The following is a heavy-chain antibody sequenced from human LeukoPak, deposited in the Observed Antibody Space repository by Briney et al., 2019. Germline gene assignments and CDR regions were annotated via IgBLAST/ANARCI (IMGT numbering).Heavy chain of an antibody. D-gene: IGHD2/OR15-2a*01. CDR3: ARDCKVWPYYFDY. CDR2: ISSSSSYI. Sequence: GGSLRLSCAASGFTFSSYSMNWVRQAPGKGLEWVSSISSSSSYIYYADSVKGRFTISRDNAKNSLYLQMNSLRAEDTAVYYCARDCKVWPYYFDYWGQGTLVTVSS. J-gene: IGHJ4*02. CDR1: GFTFSSYS. V-gene: IGHV3-21*01.